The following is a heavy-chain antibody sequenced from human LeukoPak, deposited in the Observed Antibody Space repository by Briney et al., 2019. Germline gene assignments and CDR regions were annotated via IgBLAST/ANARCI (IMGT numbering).Heavy chain of an antibody. CDR3: ARGWSILRGGDWFDP. V-gene: IGHV4-38-2*02. D-gene: IGHD3-3*02. CDR2: IHHSGTT. CDR1: GYPISSGDY. Sequence: PSETLSLTCTVSGYPISSGDYWGWIRQPPGKGLEWIASIHHSGTTYYTPSLKSRGSISVDPSKNQLSLSLSSVTAADTAVYYCARGWSILRGGDWFDPWGQGTLVTVSS. J-gene: IGHJ5*02.